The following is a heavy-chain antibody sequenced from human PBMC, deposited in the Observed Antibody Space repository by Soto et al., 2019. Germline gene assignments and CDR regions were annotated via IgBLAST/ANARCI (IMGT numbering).Heavy chain of an antibody. J-gene: IGHJ4*02. CDR1: GYTFTSYG. CDR3: ARGRYGDY. D-gene: IGHD1-1*01. Sequence: QVHLVQSGAEVKKPGASVKVSCKASGYTFTSYGINWVRQAPGQGLEWMGWISAHNGNTDYAQKLQGRVIVTRDTSTSTAYMELRSLISDDTAVYYCARGRYGDYWGQGALVTVSS. CDR2: ISAHNGNT. V-gene: IGHV1-18*01.